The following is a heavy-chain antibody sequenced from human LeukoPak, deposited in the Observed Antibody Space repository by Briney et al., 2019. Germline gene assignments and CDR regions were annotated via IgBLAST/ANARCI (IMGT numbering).Heavy chain of an antibody. CDR2: INPSGGST. D-gene: IGHD2-2*01. Sequence: GASVKVSCKASGYTFTSYYMHWVRQAPGQGLEWMGIINPSGGSTSYAQKFQGRVTMTRDTSTSTVYMELSSLRSEDTAVYYCTRGGEDIVVVPAAILDYWDQGTLVTVSS. CDR3: TRGGEDIVVVPAAILDY. CDR1: GYTFTSYY. J-gene: IGHJ4*02. V-gene: IGHV1-46*01.